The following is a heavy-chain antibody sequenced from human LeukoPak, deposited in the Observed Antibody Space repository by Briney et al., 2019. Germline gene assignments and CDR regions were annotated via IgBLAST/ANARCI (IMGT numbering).Heavy chain of an antibody. CDR2: IRYDGSNK. CDR1: GFTFSSYG. D-gene: IGHD3-10*01. CDR3: AKTRYYYGSGSSYYMDV. V-gene: IGHV3-30*02. J-gene: IGHJ6*03. Sequence: GGSLRLSCAASGFTFSSYGMHWVRQAPGKGLEWVAFIRYDGSNKYYADSAKGRFTISRDNSKNTLYLQMNSLRAEDTAVYYCAKTRYYYGSGSSYYMDVWSKGTTVTISS.